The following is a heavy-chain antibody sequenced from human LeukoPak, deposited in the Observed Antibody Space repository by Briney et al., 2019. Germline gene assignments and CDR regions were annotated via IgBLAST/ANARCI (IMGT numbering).Heavy chain of an antibody. Sequence: PGRSLRLSCAASGLTVKDNFMRWVRQAPAKGLEWVSVLYSGGATYYADSVKGRFTISRDNSKNIVVLQMNDLRTEDTAFYYCTRDSANYHFAYWGQGALVTVSS. D-gene: IGHD4/OR15-4a*01. CDR2: LYSGGAT. V-gene: IGHV3-66*01. CDR3: TRDSANYHFAY. CDR1: GLTVKDNF. J-gene: IGHJ4*02.